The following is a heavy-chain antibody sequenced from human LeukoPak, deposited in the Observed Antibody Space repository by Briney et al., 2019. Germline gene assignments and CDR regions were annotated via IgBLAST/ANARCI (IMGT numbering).Heavy chain of an antibody. J-gene: IGHJ4*02. D-gene: IGHD2/OR15-2a*01. Sequence: SETLSLTCTVSGASISNHYWSWIRQSPGKRLEWIGYVHHNGDTNYNPSLKSRVATSVDTSRNQFSLTLYSVSAADTAVYYCARGSTRADDYWGQGTLVTVSS. CDR3: ARGSTRADDY. CDR2: VHHNGDT. CDR1: GASISNHY. V-gene: IGHV4-59*11.